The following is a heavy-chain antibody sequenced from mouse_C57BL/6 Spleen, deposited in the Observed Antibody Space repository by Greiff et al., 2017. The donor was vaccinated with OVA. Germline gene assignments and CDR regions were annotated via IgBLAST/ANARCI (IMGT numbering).Heavy chain of an antibody. Sequence: VKLQQSGAELAKPGASVKMSCKASGYTFTSYWMHWVKQRPGQGLEWIGYIYPGSGDTKYNQKFKDKATLTADKSPSTSDMQLSSLTYEDSAVYYCASWGDYGWFAYWGKGTLVTVSS. CDR3: ASWGDYGWFAY. CDR2: IYPGSGDT. CDR1: GYTFTSYW. V-gene: IGHV1-7*01. J-gene: IGHJ3*01. D-gene: IGHD2-4*01.